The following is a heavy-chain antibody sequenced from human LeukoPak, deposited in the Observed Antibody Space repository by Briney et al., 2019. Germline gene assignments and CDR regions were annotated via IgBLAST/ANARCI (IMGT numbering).Heavy chain of an antibody. J-gene: IGHJ4*02. D-gene: IGHD1-26*01. V-gene: IGHV3-23*01. CDR3: ALIVGAADVDY. CDR1: GFTFSSHA. Sequence: GGSLRLSCAASGFTFSSHAMSWVRQAPGKGLEWVSAISGSGGSTYYADSVKGRFTISRDNAKNTLYLQMNSLRAEDTAVYYCALIVGAADVDYWGQGTLVTVSS. CDR2: ISGSGGST.